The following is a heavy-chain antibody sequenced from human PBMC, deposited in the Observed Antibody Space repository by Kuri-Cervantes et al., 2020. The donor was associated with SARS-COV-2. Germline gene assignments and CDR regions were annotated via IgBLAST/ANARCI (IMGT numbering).Heavy chain of an antibody. CDR3: ARDVGATLYYYYGMDV. CDR1: GYTFTSYG. V-gene: IGHV1-18*01. Sequence: ASVKVSCKASGYTFTSYGISWVRQAPGQGLEWMGWISAYNGNTNYAQKLQGRVTMTTDTSTSTAYMELRSLRSDDTAVYYCARDVGATLYYYYGMDVWGQGTTVTSP. CDR2: ISAYNGNT. J-gene: IGHJ6*02. D-gene: IGHD1-26*01.